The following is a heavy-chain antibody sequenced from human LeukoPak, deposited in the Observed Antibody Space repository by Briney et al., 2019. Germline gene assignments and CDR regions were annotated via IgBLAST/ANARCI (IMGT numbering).Heavy chain of an antibody. CDR2: INPDGNKK. D-gene: IGHD5-18*01. V-gene: IGHV3-7*01. J-gene: IGHJ4*02. CDR1: GLTFSSSW. CDR3: ARDLAYSRLDY. Sequence: PGGSLRLSCAVSGLTFSSSWVDWVRQAPGKGLEWVASINPDGNKKYSADSVKGRFTISRDNAENSLYLQMNSLRVVDTAFYYCARDLAYSRLDYWGQGMLVTVSS.